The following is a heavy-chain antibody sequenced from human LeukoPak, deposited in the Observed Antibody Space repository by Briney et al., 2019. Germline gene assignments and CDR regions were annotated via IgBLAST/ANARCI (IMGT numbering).Heavy chain of an antibody. D-gene: IGHD6-13*01. J-gene: IGHJ4*02. CDR2: INPSGGST. V-gene: IGHV1-46*01. CDR1: GYTFTSYY. Sequence: GASVKVSCKASGYTFTSYYMHWVRQAPGQGLERMGIINPSGGSTSYSQKFQGRVNMTRDMSTSTVYLELSSLRSEDTAVYYCARNAAAGTFTLSYWGQGTLVTVSS. CDR3: ARNAAAGTFTLSY.